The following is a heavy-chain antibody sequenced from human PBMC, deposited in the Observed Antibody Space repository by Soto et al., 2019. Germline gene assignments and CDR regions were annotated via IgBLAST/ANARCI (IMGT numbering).Heavy chain of an antibody. Sequence: QVQLVQSGAEVKKPGSSVKVSCKASGGTFSSSAISWVRQAPGQGLEWMGGIIPIFGTANYAQKFQGRVTITADESTSTAYMELSSLRSEDTAVYYCARGRVVVVVAADYYYYGMDVWGQGTTVTVSS. D-gene: IGHD2-15*01. J-gene: IGHJ6*02. V-gene: IGHV1-69*01. CDR2: IIPIFGTA. CDR1: GGTFSSSA. CDR3: ARGRVVVVVAADYYYYGMDV.